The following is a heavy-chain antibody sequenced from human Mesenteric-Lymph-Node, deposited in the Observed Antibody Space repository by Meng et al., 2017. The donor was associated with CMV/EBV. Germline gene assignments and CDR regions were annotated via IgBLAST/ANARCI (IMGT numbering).Heavy chain of an antibody. CDR1: GFSLTTTGMS. CDR2: IDWDDNK. CDR3: ARMPKATAGLVYTGMDV. V-gene: IGHV2-70*20. J-gene: IGHJ6*04. D-gene: IGHD6-13*01. Sequence: SGPTLVKPTQTLTLTCTFSGFSLTTTGMSVSWVRQPPGKALEWLTLIDWDDNKYYSASLKPRLTVSKDPSKNQVVLAMTNVDPADTATYYCARMPKATAGLVYTGMDVWGEGTTVTVSS.